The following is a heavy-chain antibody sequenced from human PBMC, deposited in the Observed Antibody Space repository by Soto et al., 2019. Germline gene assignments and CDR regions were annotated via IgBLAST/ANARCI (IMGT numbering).Heavy chain of an antibody. V-gene: IGHV4-39*01. CDR1: GGSISSSTYY. J-gene: IGHJ4*02. CDR3: GGSMAAAGGPIRYFDY. CDR2: IYYSGST. Sequence: SETLSLTCTVSGGSISSSTYYWGWIRQPPGKGLEWIGSIYYSGSTYYNPSLKSRVTISVDTSKNQFSLKLNSLTAADTAVFYCGGSMAAAGGPIRYFDYWGKGTRVTVSS. D-gene: IGHD6-13*01.